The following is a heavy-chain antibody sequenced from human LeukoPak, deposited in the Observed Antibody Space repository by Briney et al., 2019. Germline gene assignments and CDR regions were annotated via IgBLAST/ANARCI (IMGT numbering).Heavy chain of an antibody. Sequence: PSETLSLTCTVSGGSISSYYWSWIRQPPGKGLEWIGYIYYSGSTNYNPSLKSRVTISVDTSKNQFSLKPSSVTAADTAVYYCARVEAQLVCDYWGQGTLVTVSS. V-gene: IGHV4-59*01. CDR3: ARVEAQLVCDY. J-gene: IGHJ4*02. D-gene: IGHD6-6*01. CDR1: GGSISSYY. CDR2: IYYSGST.